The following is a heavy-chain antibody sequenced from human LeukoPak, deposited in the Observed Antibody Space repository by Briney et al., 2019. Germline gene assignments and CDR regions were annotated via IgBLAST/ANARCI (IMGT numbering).Heavy chain of an antibody. Sequence: PSETLSLTCAVYGGSFSGYYWSWIRQPPGKGLEWIGEINHSGSTNYNPSLKSRVTISVDTSKNQFSLKLSSVTAADTAVYYCARAPYGDYVGVYFDYWGQGTLVTASS. CDR2: INHSGST. V-gene: IGHV4-34*01. J-gene: IGHJ4*02. D-gene: IGHD4-17*01. CDR1: GGSFSGYY. CDR3: ARAPYGDYVGVYFDY.